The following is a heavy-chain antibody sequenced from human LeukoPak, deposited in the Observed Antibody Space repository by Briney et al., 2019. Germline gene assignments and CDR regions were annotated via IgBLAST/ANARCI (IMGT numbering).Heavy chain of an antibody. V-gene: IGHV3-21*01. CDR3: ARDGEVGVGRWFDP. CDR2: ISSSSSYI. D-gene: IGHD1-26*01. Sequence: GGSLRLSCAASGFTFSSYSMNWVRQAPGKGLEWVSSISSSSSYIYYADSVKGRFTSSRDNAKNSLSLQMNSLRAEDTAVYYCARDGEVGVGRWFDPWGQGTLVTVSS. CDR1: GFTFSSYS. J-gene: IGHJ5*02.